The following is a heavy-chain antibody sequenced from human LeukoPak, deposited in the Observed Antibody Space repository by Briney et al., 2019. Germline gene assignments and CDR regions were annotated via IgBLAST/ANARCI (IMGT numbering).Heavy chain of an antibody. J-gene: IGHJ4*02. D-gene: IGHD2-2*01. CDR1: GGSISSYY. CDR2: IYTSGST. V-gene: IGHV4-4*07. Sequence: SETLSLTCTVSGGSISSYYWSWIRQPAGKGLEWIGRIYTSGSTNYSPSLKSRVTISVDTSKNQFSLKLSSVTAADTAVYYCARVSVPAAIDYWGQGTLVTVSS. CDR3: ARVSVPAAIDY.